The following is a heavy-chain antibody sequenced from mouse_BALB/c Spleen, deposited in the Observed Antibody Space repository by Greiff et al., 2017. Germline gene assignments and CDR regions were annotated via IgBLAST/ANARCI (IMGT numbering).Heavy chain of an antibody. CDR3: ARWNYCPAMDY. CDR2: INPSNGRT. Sequence: QVQLQQPGAELVKPGASVKLSCKASGYTFTSYWMHWVKQRPGQGLEWIGEINPSNGRTNYNEKFKSKATLTVDKSSSTAYMQLSSLTSEDSAVYYCARWNYCPAMDYWGQGTSVTVSS. D-gene: IGHD1-1*01. V-gene: IGHV1S81*02. J-gene: IGHJ4*01. CDR1: GYTFTSYW.